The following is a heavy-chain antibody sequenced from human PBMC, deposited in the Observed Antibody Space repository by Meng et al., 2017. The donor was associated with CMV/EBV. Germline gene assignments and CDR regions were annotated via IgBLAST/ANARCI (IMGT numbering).Heavy chain of an antibody. V-gene: IGHV3-21*01. D-gene: IGHD3-3*01. CDR3: ARVVIMVYYYYGMDV. J-gene: IGHJ6*02. CDR2: ISSSSSYI. CDR1: GFTFSSYS. Sequence: GESLKISCAASGFTFSSYSMNWVRQAPGKGLEWVSSISSSSSYIYYADSVKGRFTISRDNAKNSLYLQMNSLRAEDTAVYYCARVVIMVYYYYGMDVGGQGTTVTVSS.